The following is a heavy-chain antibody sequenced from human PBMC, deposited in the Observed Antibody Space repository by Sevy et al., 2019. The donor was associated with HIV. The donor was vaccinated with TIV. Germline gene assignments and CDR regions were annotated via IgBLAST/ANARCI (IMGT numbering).Heavy chain of an antibody. D-gene: IGHD2-2*01. Sequence: SETLSLPCTVSGGSINNYYWSWIRLPPGKGLEYIGNIYFSGGAYYNPSLRGRVTISVDTSKNQFSLKLTSVTAADTAVYYCARQKGGTNLIDYWGQGSLVTVSS. J-gene: IGHJ4*02. CDR2: IYFSGGA. CDR3: ARQKGGTNLIDY. CDR1: GGSINNYY. V-gene: IGHV4-59*08.